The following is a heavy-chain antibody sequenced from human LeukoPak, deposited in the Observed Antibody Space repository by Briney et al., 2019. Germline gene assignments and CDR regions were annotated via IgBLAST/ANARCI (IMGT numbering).Heavy chain of an antibody. CDR2: IYHSGST. Sequence: PSQTLSLTCTVSGGSISSGGYYWSWIRQPPGKGPEWIGYIYHSGSTYYNPSLKSRVTISVDRSKNQFSLKLSSVTAADTAVYYCARFYYDSSGSSSDYWGQGTLVTVSS. CDR1: GGSISSGGYY. CDR3: ARFYYDSSGSSSDY. J-gene: IGHJ4*02. V-gene: IGHV4-30-2*01. D-gene: IGHD3-22*01.